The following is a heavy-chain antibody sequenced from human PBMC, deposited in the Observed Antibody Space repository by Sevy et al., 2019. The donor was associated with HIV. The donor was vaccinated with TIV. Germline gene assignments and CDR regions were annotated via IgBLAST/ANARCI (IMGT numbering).Heavy chain of an antibody. D-gene: IGHD2-8*01. CDR1: GYSISSGYY. Sequence: SETLSLTCAVSGYSISSGYYWGWIRQPPGKGLEWIGSIYHSGSTYDNPSLKSRVTISVDTSKNQFSLKLSSVTAADTAVYYCARDVLRGAFDSWGQGTMVTVSS. CDR2: IYHSGST. CDR3: ARDVLRGAFDS. V-gene: IGHV4-38-2*02. J-gene: IGHJ3*02.